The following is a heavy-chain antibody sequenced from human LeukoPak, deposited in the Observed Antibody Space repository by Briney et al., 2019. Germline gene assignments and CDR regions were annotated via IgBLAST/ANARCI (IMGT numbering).Heavy chain of an antibody. V-gene: IGHV3-23*01. D-gene: IGHD1-26*01. CDR3: AREVSGTSYFDY. Sequence: GGSLRLSCAASGFTFSKFPMGWVRQAPGRGLEWVSAISGSGGSTYYADSVKGRFTISRDNSKNTLYLQMNSLVDEDTAVYFCAREVSGTSYFDYWGQGTQVTVSS. CDR2: ISGSGGST. CDR1: GFTFSKFP. J-gene: IGHJ4*02.